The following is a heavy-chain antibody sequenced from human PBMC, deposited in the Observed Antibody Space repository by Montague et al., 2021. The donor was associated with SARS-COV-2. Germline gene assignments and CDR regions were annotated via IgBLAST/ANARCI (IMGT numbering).Heavy chain of an antibody. CDR3: ARFLRRVVPAATGHWEKNYYYYYMDV. Sequence: SETLSLTCAVYGGSFSDYYWSWIRQPPGKGLEWIGELNHSGSTXXXPSXXXRVTISVDTSKNQFSLKLSSVTAADTAVYYCARFLRRVVPAATGHWEKNYYYYYMDVGGKGTTVAVSS. J-gene: IGHJ6*03. D-gene: IGHD2-2*01. CDR2: LNHSGST. V-gene: IGHV4-34*01. CDR1: GGSFSDYY.